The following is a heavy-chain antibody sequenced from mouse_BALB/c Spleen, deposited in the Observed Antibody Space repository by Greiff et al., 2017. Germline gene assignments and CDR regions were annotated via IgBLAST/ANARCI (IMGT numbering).Heavy chain of an antibody. CDR3: ARCGGLLLWLAY. CDR2: ILPGSGST. Sequence: QVQLQQSGAELMKPGASVKISCKATGYTFSSYWIEWVKQRPGHGLEWIGEILPGSGSTNYNEKFKGKATFTADTSSNTAYMQLSSLTSEDSAVYCCARCGGLLLWLAYWGQGTLVTVSA. J-gene: IGHJ3*01. D-gene: IGHD1-1*01. V-gene: IGHV1-9*01. CDR1: GYTFSSYW.